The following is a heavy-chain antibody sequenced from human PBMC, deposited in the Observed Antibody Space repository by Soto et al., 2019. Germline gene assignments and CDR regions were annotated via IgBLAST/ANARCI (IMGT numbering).Heavy chain of an antibody. CDR1: GDSVSSNGAC. Sequence: SQTLSLTCVISGDSVSSNGACWNWIRQSPSRGLQWLGRIYYRSKWFHDYAVSVKSRITINPDTSKDQFSLQLNSVTPEDTAVYYCAREKLVGATWYFDLWGRGTLVTVSS. V-gene: IGHV6-1*01. CDR2: IYYRSKWFH. D-gene: IGHD1-26*01. J-gene: IGHJ2*01. CDR3: AREKLVGATWYFDL.